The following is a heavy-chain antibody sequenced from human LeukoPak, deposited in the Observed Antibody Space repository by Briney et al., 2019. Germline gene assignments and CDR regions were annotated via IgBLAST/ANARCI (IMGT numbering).Heavy chain of an antibody. CDR2: INPDSGGT. CDR1: GYTFTGYY. CDR3: ARDTFGDYGSDYFDY. J-gene: IGHJ4*02. Sequence: GASVKVSCKASGYTFTGYYMHWVRQAPGQGLEWMGWINPDSGGTNYAQKFQGRVTMTRDTSISTAYIELSRLRSDDTAVYYCARDTFGDYGSDYFDYWGQGTLVTVSS. D-gene: IGHD4-17*01. V-gene: IGHV1-2*02.